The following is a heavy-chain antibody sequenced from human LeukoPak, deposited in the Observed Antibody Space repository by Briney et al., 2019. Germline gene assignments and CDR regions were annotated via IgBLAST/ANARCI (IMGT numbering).Heavy chain of an antibody. V-gene: IGHV3-53*01. D-gene: IGHD6-19*01. CDR1: GFTVSSNY. Sequence: PGGSLRLSCAASGFTVSSNYMSWVRQAPGKGLEWVSVIYSGGSTYYADSVKGRFTISRDNSKNTLYLQMNSLRAEDTAVYYCARGLSISSGWYNYYYYGMDVWGQGTTVTVSS. J-gene: IGHJ6*02. CDR2: IYSGGST. CDR3: ARGLSISSGWYNYYYYGMDV.